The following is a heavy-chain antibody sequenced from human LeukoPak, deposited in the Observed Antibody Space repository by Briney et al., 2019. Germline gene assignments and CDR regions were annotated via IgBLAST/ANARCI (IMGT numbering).Heavy chain of an antibody. CDR1: GFTFSAYW. V-gene: IGHV3-7*01. Sequence: PGGSLRLSCAASGFTFSAYWMTWVRQAPGQGLEWVDNIKHDGSEKYYVDSVKGRFTISRDKAKNSLFLQINSLRAEDTAVYYCARGRYCSGGSCHYFDYWGQGTLVTVSS. J-gene: IGHJ4*02. CDR2: IKHDGSEK. D-gene: IGHD2-15*01. CDR3: ARGRYCSGGSCHYFDY.